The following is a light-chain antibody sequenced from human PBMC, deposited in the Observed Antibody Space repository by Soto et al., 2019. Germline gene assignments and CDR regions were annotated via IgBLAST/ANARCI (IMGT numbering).Light chain of an antibody. CDR3: QQRSNWLT. J-gene: IGKJ4*01. Sequence: EIVLTQSPATLSLSPGERATLSCRASQSVSSYLAWYQQKPGQAPRLLIYDASSRATGIPARFSGIGSGTDFTLTISSLEPEDVAVYYCQQRSNWLTFGGGTKVEIK. CDR1: QSVSSY. CDR2: DAS. V-gene: IGKV3-11*01.